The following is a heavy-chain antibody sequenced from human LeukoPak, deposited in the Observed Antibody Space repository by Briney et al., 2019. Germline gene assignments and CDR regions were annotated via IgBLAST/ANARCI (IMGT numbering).Heavy chain of an antibody. CDR1: GYSFTDYH. J-gene: IGHJ5*02. CDR3: ATGRQWLVGGDWFDP. V-gene: IGHV1-2*02. Sequence: ASVKVSCKASGYSFTDYHMHWVRQAPGQGLEWMRWINPNSGGTDYAQKFQGRITMTRDTSISTTYMELSRLISDDTAMYYCATGRQWLVGGDWFDPWGQGTLVTVSS. D-gene: IGHD6-19*01. CDR2: INPNSGGT.